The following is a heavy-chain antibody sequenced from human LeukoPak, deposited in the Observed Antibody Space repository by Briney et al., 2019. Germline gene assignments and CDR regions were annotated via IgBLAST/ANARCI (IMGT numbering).Heavy chain of an antibody. J-gene: IGHJ4*02. V-gene: IGHV3-30*18. CDR2: IAHDGSYE. Sequence: GRSLRLSCATSGFTFSIYGMHWVRQAPGKGLEWLAVIAHDGSYEYYADSVKGRFSISRDDSKKTVYLQMNSLRPEDTALYYCAKDSILDHWGQGTLVTVSS. CDR1: GFTFSIYG. CDR3: AKDSILDH.